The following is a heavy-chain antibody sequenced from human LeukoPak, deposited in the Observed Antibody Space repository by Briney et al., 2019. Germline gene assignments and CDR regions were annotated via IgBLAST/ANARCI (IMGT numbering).Heavy chain of an antibody. D-gene: IGHD5-18*01. J-gene: IGHJ6*03. CDR2: INQDGSEK. CDR1: GLTFSSYW. Sequence: GGSLRLSCAASGLTFSSYWMSWVRQAPGKGLEWVGNINQDGSEKYYVDSVKGRFTISRDNAKKSLYQQMNSLRAEDTALYYCASCGYRYGQYYYYMDVWGKGTTVTVSS. V-gene: IGHV3-7*01. CDR3: ASCGYRYGQYYYYMDV.